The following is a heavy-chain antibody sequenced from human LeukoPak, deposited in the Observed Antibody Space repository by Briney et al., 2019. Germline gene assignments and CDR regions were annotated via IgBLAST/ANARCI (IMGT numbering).Heavy chain of an antibody. CDR3: ARVTVVNITLFGSIIPRPHYADF. J-gene: IGHJ4*02. D-gene: IGHD3-3*01. CDR1: GGSITGYY. CDR2: IFYSGGT. Sequence: SETLSLTCTVSGGSITGYYWSWFRQAPGKGLEWIAYIFYSGGTHYNPSLMSRVTIFSDTSKKQFSLRLSSVTAADTAVQYCARVTVVNITLFGSIIPRPHYADFCGQGSLVTVHS. V-gene: IGHV4-59*01.